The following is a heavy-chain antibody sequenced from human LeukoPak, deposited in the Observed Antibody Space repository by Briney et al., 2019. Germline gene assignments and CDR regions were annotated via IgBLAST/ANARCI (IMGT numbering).Heavy chain of an antibody. J-gene: IGHJ5*02. V-gene: IGHV4-59*01. CDR1: GGSISSYY. CDR3: ARAKLEQQRRGWFDP. CDR2: IYYSGST. Sequence: SETLSLTCTVSGGSISSYYWSWIRQPPGKGLEWIGYIYYSGSTNYNPSLKSRVTISVDTSKNQFSLKLSSVTAADTAVYYCARAKLEQQRRGWFDPWGQGTLVTVSS. D-gene: IGHD6-13*01.